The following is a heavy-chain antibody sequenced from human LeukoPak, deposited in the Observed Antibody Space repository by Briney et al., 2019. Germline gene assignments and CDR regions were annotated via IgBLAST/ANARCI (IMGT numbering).Heavy chain of an antibody. V-gene: IGHV4-34*01. CDR1: GGSFSGYY. CDR3: ASRRAVAGTGY. Sequence: PSETLSLTCAVYGGSFSGYYWSWIRQPPGKGLEWIGEINHSGSTNYNPSLKSRVTISVDTPKNQFSLKLSSVTAADTAVHYCASRRAVAGTGYWGQGTLVTVSS. D-gene: IGHD6-19*01. J-gene: IGHJ4*02. CDR2: INHSGST.